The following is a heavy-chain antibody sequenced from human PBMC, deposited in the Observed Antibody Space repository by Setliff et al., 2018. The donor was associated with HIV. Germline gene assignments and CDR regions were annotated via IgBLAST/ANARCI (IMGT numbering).Heavy chain of an antibody. CDR2: IYTSGST. CDR3: ASGMRWDTAMGDAFDI. V-gene: IGHV4-61*02. Sequence: PSETLSLTCTVSGGSISSGNYYWSWIRQPAGKGLEWIGRIYTSGSTNYNPSLKSRVSISIDTSKNQFSLKLSSVTAADTAVFYCASGMRWDTAMGDAFDIWGQGTMVTVSS. CDR1: GGSISSGNYY. D-gene: IGHD5-18*01. J-gene: IGHJ3*02.